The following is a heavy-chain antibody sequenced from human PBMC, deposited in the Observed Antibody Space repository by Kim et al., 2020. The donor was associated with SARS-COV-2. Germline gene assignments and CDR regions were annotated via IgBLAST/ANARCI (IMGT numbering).Heavy chain of an antibody. CDR3: ATALRTDYEGAY. D-gene: IGHD3-16*01. Sequence: ASVKVSCKASGYTFSSYAMHWVRQAPGQRLEWMGWIKVGNGSTKYSQKFQGRVTITRDTSASTAYMELSSLRSEDTAVYFCATALRTDYEGAYWGQGGLV. V-gene: IGHV1-3*01. J-gene: IGHJ4*02. CDR1: GYTFSSYA. CDR2: IKVGNGST.